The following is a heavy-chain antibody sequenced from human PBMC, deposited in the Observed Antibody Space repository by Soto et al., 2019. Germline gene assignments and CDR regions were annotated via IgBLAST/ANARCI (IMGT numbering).Heavy chain of an antibody. D-gene: IGHD3-22*01. CDR2: INPSGGST. CDR1: GYTFTSYY. J-gene: IGHJ4*02. V-gene: IGHV1-46*03. Sequence: ASVKVSCKASGYTFTSYYMHWVRQAPGQGLEWMGIINPSGGSTSYAQKFQGRVTMTRDTSTSTVYMELSSLSFEDTAVYYCARGPVGGYYDSSGYLTNFDYWGQ. CDR3: ARGPVGGYYDSSGYLTNFDY.